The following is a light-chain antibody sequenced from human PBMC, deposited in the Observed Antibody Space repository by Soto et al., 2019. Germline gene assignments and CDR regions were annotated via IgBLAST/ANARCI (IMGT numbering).Light chain of an antibody. CDR2: IND. Sequence: QSVLTQPRSASGTPGQRITISCSGSSCNIGDNPVNWYQQLPGAAPKLLIYINDQRPSGVPDRFSGSKSGTSASLAISGLQPEDEADYYCAAWDDSLNALFGTGTKLTVL. V-gene: IGLV1-44*01. J-gene: IGLJ1*01. CDR3: AAWDDSLNAL. CDR1: SCNIGDNP.